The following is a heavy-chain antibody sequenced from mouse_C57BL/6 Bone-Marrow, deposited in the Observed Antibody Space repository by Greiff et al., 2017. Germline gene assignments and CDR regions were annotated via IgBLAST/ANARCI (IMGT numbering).Heavy chain of an antibody. CDR1: GYAFSSSW. CDR2: IYPGDGDT. Sequence: VQVVESGPELVKPGASVKISCKASGYAFSSSWMNWVKQRPGKGLEWIGRIYPGDGDTNYNGKFKGKATLTADKSSSTAYMQLSSLTSEDSAVYFCARGLRCAYWGQGTLVTVSA. CDR3: ARGLRCAY. D-gene: IGHD2-1*01. J-gene: IGHJ3*01. V-gene: IGHV1-82*01.